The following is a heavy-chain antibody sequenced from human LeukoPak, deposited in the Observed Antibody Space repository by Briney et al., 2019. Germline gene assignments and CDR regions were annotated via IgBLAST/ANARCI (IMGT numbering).Heavy chain of an antibody. J-gene: IGHJ6*02. D-gene: IGHD4-17*01. CDR1: GFTFSSYA. CDR2: ISGSGGST. Sequence: QPGGSLRLSCAASGFTFSSYAMSWVRQAPGKGLEWVSAISGSGGSTYYADSVKGRFTISRDNSKNTLYLQMNSLRAENTAVYYRAKDDGDYHYYYYYGMDVWGQGTTVTVSS. CDR3: AKDDGDYHYYYYYGMDV. V-gene: IGHV3-23*01.